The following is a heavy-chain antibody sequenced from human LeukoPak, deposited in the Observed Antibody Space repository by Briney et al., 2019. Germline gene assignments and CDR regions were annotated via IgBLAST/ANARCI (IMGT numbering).Heavy chain of an antibody. D-gene: IGHD3-3*01. J-gene: IGHJ4*02. CDR3: ARSGSRYDFWSGYYNDY. CDR2: IYHSGST. Sequence: SETLSLTCAVSGYSISSGYYWGWIRQPPGKGLEWIGSIYHSGSTYYNPSLTSRVTLSVDTSKHQFSLKLSSVTAADTAVYYCARSGSRYDFWSGYYNDYWGQGTLVTVSS. CDR1: GYSISSGYY. V-gene: IGHV4-38-2*01.